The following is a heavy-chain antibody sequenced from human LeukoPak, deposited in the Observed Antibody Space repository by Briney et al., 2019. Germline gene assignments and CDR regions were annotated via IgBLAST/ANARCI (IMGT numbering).Heavy chain of an antibody. D-gene: IGHD3-22*01. V-gene: IGHV3-15*01. J-gene: IGHJ4*02. Sequence: GGSLRLSCAASGFTFSNAWMSWVRQAPGKGLEWVGRIKSKTDGGTTDYAAPVKGRFTISRDDSKNTLYLQMNSLKTEDTAVYYCTTDIYDSSGYYYPIDYWGQGTLVTVSS. CDR2: IKSKTDGGTT. CDR3: TTDIYDSSGYYYPIDY. CDR1: GFTFSNAW.